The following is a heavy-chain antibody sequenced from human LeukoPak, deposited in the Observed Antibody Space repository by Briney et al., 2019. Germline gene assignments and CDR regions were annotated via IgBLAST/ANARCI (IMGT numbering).Heavy chain of an antibody. V-gene: IGHV4-59*01. Sequence: SETLSLTCTVSGGSISGNYWTWTRQPPGKGLEWIGQIHYRGKADYNPSLRIRIIISVDTSKNQMFLRLSSVTAADTAVYYCARFGIDYDMDVWGQGTKVTVSS. CDR2: IHYRGKA. D-gene: IGHD3-16*01. CDR3: ARFGIDYDMDV. CDR1: GGSISGNY. J-gene: IGHJ6*02.